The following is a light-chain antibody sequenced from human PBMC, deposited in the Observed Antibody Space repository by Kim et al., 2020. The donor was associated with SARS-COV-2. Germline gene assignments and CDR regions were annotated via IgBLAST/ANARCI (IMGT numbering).Light chain of an antibody. CDR2: GAS. J-gene: IGKJ1*01. Sequence: DIQMTQSPSALSASVGDRVTITCRASQGIRSYLAWYQQKPGKDPKLLIYGASSLQSGVPSRFSGSGSGTEFTLTISSLQPEDFATYYCQQDYNYPGTFGQGTKVDIK. CDR1: QGIRSY. CDR3: QQDYNYPGT. V-gene: IGKV1-17*01.